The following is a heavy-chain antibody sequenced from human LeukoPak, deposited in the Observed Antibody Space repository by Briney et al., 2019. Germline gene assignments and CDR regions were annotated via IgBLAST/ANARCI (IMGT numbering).Heavy chain of an antibody. CDR2: IYYSGST. J-gene: IGHJ5*02. CDR1: GGSISSYY. Sequence: SETLSLTCTVSGGSISSYYWSWIRQPPGKGLEWIGYIYYSGSTNYNPSLKSRVTISVDTSKNQFSLKLSSVTAADTAVYYCARDQGAPYYYGWGYNWFDPWGQGTLVTVSS. D-gene: IGHD3-10*01. V-gene: IGHV4-59*01. CDR3: ARDQGAPYYYGWGYNWFDP.